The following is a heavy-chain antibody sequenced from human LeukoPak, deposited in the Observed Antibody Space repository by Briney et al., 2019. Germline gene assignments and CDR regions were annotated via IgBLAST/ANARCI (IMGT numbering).Heavy chain of an antibody. CDR2: ITSSSAYI. D-gene: IGHD6-19*01. CDR3: ARDDLSGWYYFKF. CDR1: GFIFSNYA. J-gene: IGHJ4*02. V-gene: IGHV3-21*04. Sequence: PGGSLRLSCAASGFIFSNYAMNWVRQAPGKGLEWVSSITSSSAYIYYADSVKGRFTISRDNAKNSLYLQMNSLRAEDTAVYYCARDDLSGWYYFKFWGQGTLVTVSS.